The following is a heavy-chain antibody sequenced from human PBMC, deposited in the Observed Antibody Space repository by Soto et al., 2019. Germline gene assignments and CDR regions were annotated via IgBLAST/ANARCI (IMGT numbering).Heavy chain of an antibody. V-gene: IGHV1-2*04. CDR1: GYTFTGYY. J-gene: IGHJ6*02. CDR3: ARGVVVPAAMPGGEIGYYYYYGMDV. D-gene: IGHD2-2*01. CDR2: INPNSGGT. Sequence: ASVKVSCKASGYTFTGYYMHWVRQAPGQGLEWMGWINPNSGGTNYAQKFQGWVTMTRDTSISTAYMELSRLRSDDTAVYYCARGVVVPAAMPGGEIGYYYYYGMDVWGQGTTVTVSS.